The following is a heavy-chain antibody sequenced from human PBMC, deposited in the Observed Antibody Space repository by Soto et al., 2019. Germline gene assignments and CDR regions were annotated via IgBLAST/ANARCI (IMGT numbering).Heavy chain of an antibody. D-gene: IGHD5-12*01. J-gene: IGHJ4*02. Sequence: QAQLDQSGAEVRSPGASVKVSCKASGYTYTNYGFSWVRQAPGQGLEWMGWISAYNGNTNYAQKFQGRVTMTTDTSTSTAYMELRSLRSDDTAVYFCARDRGGKDGYNYCEPHWGDYWGQGTLVTVSS. CDR1: GYTYTNYG. CDR2: ISAYNGNT. CDR3: ARDRGGKDGYNYCEPHWGDY. V-gene: IGHV1-18*01.